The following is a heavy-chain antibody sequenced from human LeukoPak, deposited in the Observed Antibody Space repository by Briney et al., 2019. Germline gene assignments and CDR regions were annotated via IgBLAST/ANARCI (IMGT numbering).Heavy chain of an antibody. Sequence: SETLSLTCSVSDYSISSGYYWGWIRQPPGKGLEWIGSMYHSGDTYHNPALKSRVTISVDTSKNQFSLKLSSVTAADTAVYYCARHLWQTGIDYWGQGTLVTVSS. CDR3: ARHLWQTGIDY. CDR2: MYHSGDT. CDR1: DYSISSGYY. D-gene: IGHD3-10*01. J-gene: IGHJ4*02. V-gene: IGHV4-38-2*02.